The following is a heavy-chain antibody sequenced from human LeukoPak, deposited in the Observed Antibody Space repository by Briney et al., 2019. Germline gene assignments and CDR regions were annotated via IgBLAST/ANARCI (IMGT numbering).Heavy chain of an antibody. CDR2: ISGSGGST. V-gene: IGHV3-23*01. D-gene: IGHD2-15*01. CDR3: AKVTGAAGATYYFDY. J-gene: IGHJ4*02. CDR1: GFTFSSYA. Sequence: GGSLRLSCAASGFTFSSYAMSWVRQAPGKGLEWVSAISGSGGSTYTADSVKGRFTISRDNSKNTLYLQVNSLTAEDTAVYYCAKVTGAAGATYYFDYWGQGTLVTVPS.